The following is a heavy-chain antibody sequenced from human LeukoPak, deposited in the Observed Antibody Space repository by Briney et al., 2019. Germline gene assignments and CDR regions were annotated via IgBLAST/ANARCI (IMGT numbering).Heavy chain of an antibody. D-gene: IGHD4-11*01. J-gene: IGHJ4*02. CDR2: ISGSGDST. V-gene: IGHV3-23*01. CDR3: ARGVTTGDY. CDR1: GFTFSRFA. Sequence: GGSLRLSCAASGFTFSRFAMSWVRQAPGKGLEWVSGISGSGDSTYYADSVKGRFTISRDNSKNTLYLQMNSLRAEDTAVYYCARGVTTGDYWGQGTLVTVSS.